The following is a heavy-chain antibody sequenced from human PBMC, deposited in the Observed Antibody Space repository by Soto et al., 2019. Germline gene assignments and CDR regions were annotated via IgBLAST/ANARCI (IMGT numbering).Heavy chain of an antibody. CDR1: GGSISSYY. CDR3: ARASIVLVPAAPYYFDY. D-gene: IGHD2-2*01. J-gene: IGHJ4*02. V-gene: IGHV4-30-4*08. Sequence: SETHSLTCPVSGGSISSYYWSWIRQPPGKGLEWIGYIYYSGSTYYNPSLKSRVTISVDTSKNQFSLKLSSVTAADTAVYYCARASIVLVPAAPYYFDYWGQGTLVTVSS. CDR2: IYYSGST.